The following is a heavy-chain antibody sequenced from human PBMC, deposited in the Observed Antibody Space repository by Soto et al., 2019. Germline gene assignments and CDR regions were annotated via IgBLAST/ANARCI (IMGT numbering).Heavy chain of an antibody. J-gene: IGHJ6*02. CDR1: GYTFTSYD. CDR3: ARWAEVVAATLIAHYGMDV. Sequence: QVQLVQSGAEVKKPGASVKVSCKASGYTFTSYDINWVRQATGQGLEWMGWMNPNSGNTGYAQKFQGRVTMTRNTXXSXPXXELSSLRSEDTAVYYCARWAEVVAATLIAHYGMDVWGQGTTVTVSS. D-gene: IGHD2-15*01. V-gene: IGHV1-8*01. CDR2: MNPNSGNT.